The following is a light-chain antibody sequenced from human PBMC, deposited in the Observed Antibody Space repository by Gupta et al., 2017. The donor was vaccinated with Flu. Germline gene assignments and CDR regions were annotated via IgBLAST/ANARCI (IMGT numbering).Light chain of an antibody. CDR3: CSYTGGVL. Sequence: QSALTQPASVSASPGQSITISCTGTNTDVGSYKLVSWYRQHPGKAPTLLSFEDSKRPSGISDRFSGSKAGNTAYLTIFGLQAEDEGDYYCCSYTGGVLFGGGTRLTVL. CDR1: NTDVGSYKL. J-gene: IGLJ2*01. CDR2: EDS. V-gene: IGLV2-23*01.